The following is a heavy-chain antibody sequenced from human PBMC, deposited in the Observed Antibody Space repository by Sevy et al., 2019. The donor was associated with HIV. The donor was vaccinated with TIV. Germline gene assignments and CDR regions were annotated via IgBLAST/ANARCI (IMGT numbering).Heavy chain of an antibody. CDR1: GFTFSSYA. Sequence: GGALRLSCAASGFTFSSYAMSWVRQAPGKGLEWVSAISGSGGSTYYADSVKGRFTISRDNSKNTLYLQMNSLRAEDMAVYYCAKSKMHTVTTVPCMDVWGQGTTVTVSS. D-gene: IGHD4-4*01. J-gene: IGHJ6*02. V-gene: IGHV3-23*01. CDR3: AKSKMHTVTTVPCMDV. CDR2: ISGSGGST.